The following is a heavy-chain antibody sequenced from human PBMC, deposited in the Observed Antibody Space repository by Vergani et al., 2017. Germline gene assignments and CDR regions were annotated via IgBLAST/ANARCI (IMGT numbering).Heavy chain of an antibody. CDR2: IIPIFGTA. V-gene: IGHV1-69*01. CDR3: ARDALSPYCSSTSCCQDV. Sequence: QVQLVQSGAEVKKPGSSVKVSCKASGGNFSSYAISWVRQAPGQGLEWMGGIIPIFGTANYAQKFQGRVTITADESTSTAYMELSSLRFEDTAVYYCARDALSPYCSSTSCCQDVWGKGTTVTVSS. CDR1: GGNFSSYA. D-gene: IGHD2-2*01. J-gene: IGHJ6*04.